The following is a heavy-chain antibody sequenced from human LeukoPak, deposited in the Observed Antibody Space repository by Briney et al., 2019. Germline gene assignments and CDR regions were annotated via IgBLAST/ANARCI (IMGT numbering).Heavy chain of an antibody. J-gene: IGHJ5*02. V-gene: IGHV3-48*03. D-gene: IGHD6-19*01. CDR2: ISGSGSKI. Sequence: QPGGSLQLSCDASGFTFSSYEMNWVRQAPGKGLEWVSCISGSGSKIHYADSVKGRFTISRDNAKNSLYLQMNSLRVEDTAVYYCARDTSGWYRWFDPWGQGTLLTVSS. CDR3: ARDTSGWYRWFDP. CDR1: GFTFSSYE.